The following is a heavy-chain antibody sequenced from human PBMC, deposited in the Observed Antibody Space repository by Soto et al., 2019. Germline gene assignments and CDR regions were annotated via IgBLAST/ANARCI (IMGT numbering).Heavy chain of an antibody. CDR1: GYTFTSYG. J-gene: IGHJ3*02. CDR3: ARTAPPPSSGYVPYAFDI. D-gene: IGHD3-22*01. V-gene: IGHV1-18*01. CDR2: ISAYNGNT. Sequence: QVQLVQSGAEVKKPGASVKVSCKASGYTFTSYGISWVRQAPGQGLEWMGWISAYNGNTNYAQKLQGRVTMTTDTSTSTAYMELRSLRSDDTAVYYCARTAPPPSSGYVPYAFDIWGQGTMVTVSS.